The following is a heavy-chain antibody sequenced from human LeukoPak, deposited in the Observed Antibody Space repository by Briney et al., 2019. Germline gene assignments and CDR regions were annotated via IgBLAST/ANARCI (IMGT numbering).Heavy chain of an antibody. Sequence: GGTLRLSCAASGFTFSSYGMHWVRQAPGKGLEWVTFIRYDGTNKYYADSVKGRFAISRDNSKNTLYLQMNSLRAEDTALYYCARIRPYDSIWGTKRRYYFDYWGQGTLVTVSS. CDR3: ARIRPYDSIWGTKRRYYFDY. CDR1: GFTFSSYG. D-gene: IGHD3-16*01. CDR2: IRYDGTNK. V-gene: IGHV3-30*02. J-gene: IGHJ4*02.